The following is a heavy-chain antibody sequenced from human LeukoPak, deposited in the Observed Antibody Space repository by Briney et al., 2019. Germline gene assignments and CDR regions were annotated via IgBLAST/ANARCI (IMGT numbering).Heavy chain of an antibody. V-gene: IGHV4-34*01. CDR1: GGSLSGNY. D-gene: IGHD3-9*01. Sequence: SETLSLTCAVHGGSLSGNYWNWIRQTPGKGPEWLGDINYDGHTNYSPSLESRLTISVDSSKNQFALTLRSVTAADAAVYYCAVLMRHYGIDVWGQGTTVTVYS. J-gene: IGHJ6*02. CDR2: INYDGHT. CDR3: AVLMRHYGIDV.